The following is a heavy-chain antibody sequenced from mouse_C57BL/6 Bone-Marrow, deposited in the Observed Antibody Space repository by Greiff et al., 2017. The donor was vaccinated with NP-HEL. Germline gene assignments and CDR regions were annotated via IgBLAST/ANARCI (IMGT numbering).Heavy chain of an antibody. V-gene: IGHV5-17*01. J-gene: IGHJ1*03. Sequence: EVQGVESGGGLVKPGGSLKLSCAASGFTFSDYGMHWVRQPPEKGLEWVAYISSGGSTIYYADTVKGRFTISRDNAKNTLFLQMTSLRSEDTAMYYCARRRGYYGSSYEWYFDVWGTGTTVTVSS. CDR2: ISSGGSTI. D-gene: IGHD1-1*01. CDR1: GFTFSDYG. CDR3: ARRRGYYGSSYEWYFDV.